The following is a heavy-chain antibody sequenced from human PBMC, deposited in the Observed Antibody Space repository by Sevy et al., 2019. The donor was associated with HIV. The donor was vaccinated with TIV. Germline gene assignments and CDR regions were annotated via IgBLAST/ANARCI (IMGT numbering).Heavy chain of an antibody. V-gene: IGHV4-59*08. J-gene: IGHJ3*02. Sequence: SETLSLTCTVSGGSINSYHWNWIRQPPGKGLEWIGYVYYTGGTNYNPSLKNRVTISVDRTKNQFSLKLTSATAADTAVHSCAGRNDFDIWGQGTMVTVSS. CDR1: GGSINSYH. CDR3: AGRNDFDI. CDR2: VYYTGGT.